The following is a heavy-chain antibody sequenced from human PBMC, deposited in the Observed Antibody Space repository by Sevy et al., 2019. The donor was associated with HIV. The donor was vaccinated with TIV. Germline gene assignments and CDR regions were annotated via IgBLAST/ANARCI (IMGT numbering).Heavy chain of an antibody. J-gene: IGHJ3*02. CDR1: GFTFDDYA. Sequence: GGSLRLSCAASGFTFDDYAMHWVRQAPGKGLEWVSGISWSSGNIDYADSVKGRFTISRDNAKNSLYLQMNSLRAEDTALYYCAKDTGEEVAAPGDAFDIWGQRTMVTVSS. CDR2: ISWSSGNI. CDR3: AKDTGEEVAAPGDAFDI. V-gene: IGHV3-9*01. D-gene: IGHD2-15*01.